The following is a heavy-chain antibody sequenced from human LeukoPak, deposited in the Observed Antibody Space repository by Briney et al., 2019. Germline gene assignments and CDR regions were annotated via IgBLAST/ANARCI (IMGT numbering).Heavy chain of an antibody. CDR3: ARSGYSSGWYVY. D-gene: IGHD6-19*01. CDR2: ISSSSSYI. Sequence: GGSLRLSCAASGFTFSSYSMNWVRQAPGKGLEWVSSISSSSSYIYYADSVKGRFTISRDNAKNSLYLQMNSLRAEGTAVYYCARSGYSSGWYVYWGQGTLVTVSS. J-gene: IGHJ4*02. V-gene: IGHV3-21*01. CDR1: GFTFSSYS.